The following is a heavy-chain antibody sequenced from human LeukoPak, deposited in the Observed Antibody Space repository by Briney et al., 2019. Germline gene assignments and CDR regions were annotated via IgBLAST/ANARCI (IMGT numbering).Heavy chain of an antibody. Sequence: PSETLSLTCAVYSGSFSGYYWSWIRQPPGKGLEWIGKINHSGSTSHNPSLKSRVTISVDTSKNQFSLKLTSVTAADTALYYCARGDGRDGYKGKLDYWGQGTLVTVSS. D-gene: IGHD5-24*01. CDR1: SGSFSGYY. CDR2: INHSGST. CDR3: ARGDGRDGYKGKLDY. J-gene: IGHJ4*02. V-gene: IGHV4-34*01.